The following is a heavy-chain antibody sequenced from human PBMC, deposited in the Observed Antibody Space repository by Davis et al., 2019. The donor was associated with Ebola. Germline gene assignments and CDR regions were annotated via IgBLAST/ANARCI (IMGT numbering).Heavy chain of an antibody. Sequence: ASVKVSCKASGYTFTGYYMHWVRQAPGQGLEWMGWINPNSGGTNYAQKFQGRATMTRDTSISTAYMELSSLRSEDTAVYYCARIPLGGWFDPWGQGTLVTVSS. CDR1: GYTFTGYY. CDR2: INPNSGGT. V-gene: IGHV1-2*02. CDR3: ARIPLGGWFDP. D-gene: IGHD1-26*01. J-gene: IGHJ5*02.